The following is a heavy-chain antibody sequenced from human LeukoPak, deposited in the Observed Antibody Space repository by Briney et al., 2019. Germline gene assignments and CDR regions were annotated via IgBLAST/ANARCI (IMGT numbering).Heavy chain of an antibody. CDR1: GGSFSGYY. Sequence: PSETLSLTCAVYGGSFSGYYWSWIRQPPGKGLEWIGEINHSGSTNYNPSLEGRVTISVDTSKNQFSLKLSSVTAADTAGYYCARSMYSSGWYGSHFDYWGQGTLVTVSS. J-gene: IGHJ4*02. CDR3: ARSMYSSGWYGSHFDY. V-gene: IGHV4-34*01. D-gene: IGHD6-19*01. CDR2: INHSGST.